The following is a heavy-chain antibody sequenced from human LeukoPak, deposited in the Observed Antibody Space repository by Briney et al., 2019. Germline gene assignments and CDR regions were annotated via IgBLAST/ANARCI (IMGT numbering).Heavy chain of an antibody. J-gene: IGHJ4*02. CDR2: IIPIFGTA. CDR1: GGTFSNYA. Sequence: ASVRVSCKASGGTFSNYAISWVRQAPGQGLEWMGGIIPIFGTANYAQKFQGRVTITADESTSTAYMELSSLRSEDTAVYYCARSRKPGYSSSWYSSPYFDYWGQGTLVTVSS. V-gene: IGHV1-69*13. D-gene: IGHD6-13*01. CDR3: ARSRKPGYSSSWYSSPYFDY.